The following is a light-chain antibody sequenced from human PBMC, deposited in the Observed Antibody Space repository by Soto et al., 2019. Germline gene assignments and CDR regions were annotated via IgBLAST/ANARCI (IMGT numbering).Light chain of an antibody. V-gene: IGLV1-51*02. Sequence: QCALAQPASVSAAPGRKVTISCSGTTSNIGNNFVSWYQQLPGTAPKLLFYEDNKRPSGISDRFSGSKSGTSATLDITGLLTGDEADFYCGAWDDSLSGYVFGSGTKVTVL. CDR2: EDN. CDR3: GAWDDSLSGYV. J-gene: IGLJ1*01. CDR1: TSNIGNNF.